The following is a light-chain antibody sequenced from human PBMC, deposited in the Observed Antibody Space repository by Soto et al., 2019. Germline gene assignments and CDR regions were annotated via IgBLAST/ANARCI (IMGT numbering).Light chain of an antibody. CDR1: QSIATN. V-gene: IGKV3D-15*01. CDR2: GAS. Sequence: EIVMTQSPAILSLSPGEAATLSCRASQSIATNLAWYQQRPGQAPRLLIYGASTRATDVPARFSGSVSGTDFSLSITRLQSEDFAVYYCQQYNSWPPLFTFGPGTTPDL. CDR3: QQYNSWPPLFT. J-gene: IGKJ3*01.